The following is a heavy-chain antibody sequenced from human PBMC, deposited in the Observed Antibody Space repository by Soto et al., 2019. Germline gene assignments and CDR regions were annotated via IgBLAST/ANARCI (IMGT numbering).Heavy chain of an antibody. J-gene: IGHJ4*02. CDR1: VYSFTSYW. V-gene: IGHV5-10-1*01. Sequence: GESLKISCKGSVYSFTSYWISWVRQMPGKGLEWMGRIDPSDSYTNYSPSFQGHVTISADKSISTAYLQWSSLKASDTAMYYCARGLSYYDSSGYHFDYWGQGTLVTVSS. CDR2: IDPSDSYT. CDR3: ARGLSYYDSSGYHFDY. D-gene: IGHD3-22*01.